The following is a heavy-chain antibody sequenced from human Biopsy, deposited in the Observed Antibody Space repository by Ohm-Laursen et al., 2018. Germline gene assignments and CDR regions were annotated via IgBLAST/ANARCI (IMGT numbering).Heavy chain of an antibody. Sequence: SLRLSCAASGFTFSNYAMSWVRQAPGKGLEWVSTITSSGGSTYFADSVKGRFTISRDNSKNRLYLQMNRLRGEDTAVYYCAKQGATILSSFDSWGQGTLVTVSS. V-gene: IGHV3-23*01. CDR3: AKQGATILSSFDS. CDR1: GFTFSNYA. CDR2: ITSSGGST. D-gene: IGHD3-9*01. J-gene: IGHJ5*01.